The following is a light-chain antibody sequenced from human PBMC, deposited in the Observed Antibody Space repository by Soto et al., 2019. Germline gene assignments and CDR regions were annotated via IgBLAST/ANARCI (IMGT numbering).Light chain of an antibody. Sequence: QSALTQPASVSESPGQSITISCTGSSSDVGTYNLVTWYQQHPGKAPKLIIYEGNKRPSGVSNRFSASKSGNTASLTISGLLAEDEADYYCCSYAPSRTLLFGGGTKLTVL. CDR2: EGN. J-gene: IGLJ2*01. CDR3: CSYAPSRTLL. V-gene: IGLV2-23*01. CDR1: SSDVGTYNL.